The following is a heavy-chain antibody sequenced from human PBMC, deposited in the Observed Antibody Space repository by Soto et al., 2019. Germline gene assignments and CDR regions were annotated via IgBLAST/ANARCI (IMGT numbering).Heavy chain of an antibody. CDR1: GGSISSYY. Sequence: TSETLSLTCTVSGGSISSYYWSWIRQPPGKGLEWIGYIYYSGSPNYNPSLKSRVTISVDTSKNQFSLKLTSVTTADTAVYYCARQMGYCTTTSCHAGPLYYYMDVWGQGTTVTVSS. D-gene: IGHD2-2*01. CDR2: IYYSGSP. CDR3: ARQMGYCTTTSCHAGPLYYYMDV. J-gene: IGHJ6*03. V-gene: IGHV4-59*08.